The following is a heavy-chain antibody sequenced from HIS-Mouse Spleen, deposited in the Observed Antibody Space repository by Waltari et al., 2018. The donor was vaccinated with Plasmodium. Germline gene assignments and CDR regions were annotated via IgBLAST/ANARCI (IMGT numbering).Heavy chain of an antibody. CDR1: GGSISSSSYY. Sequence: QLQLQESGPGLVKPSETLSLTCTVSGGSISSSSYYWGWLRQPPGKGLEWIGSIYYSGSTYYNPSLKSRVTISVDTSKNQFSLKLSSVTAADTAVYYCARGYGSGSYLGFDYWGQGTLVTVSS. CDR3: ARGYGSGSYLGFDY. D-gene: IGHD3-10*01. V-gene: IGHV4-39*07. J-gene: IGHJ4*02. CDR2: IYYSGST.